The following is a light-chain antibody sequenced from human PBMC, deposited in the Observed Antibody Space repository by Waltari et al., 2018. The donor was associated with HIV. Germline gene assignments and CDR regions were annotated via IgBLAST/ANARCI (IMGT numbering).Light chain of an antibody. CDR3: CSFAGSSNFVI. Sequence: QSALTQPRSVSGSPGQSISISCSGSSGDIGSFNYVSWYQQHPNKAPQLIIYDVSERPSRGPQRFSGSKSGNTATLTISGIQAEDEAEYFCCSFAGSSNFVIFGGGTKLVVL. V-gene: IGLV2-11*01. J-gene: IGLJ2*01. CDR2: DVS. CDR1: SGDIGSFNY.